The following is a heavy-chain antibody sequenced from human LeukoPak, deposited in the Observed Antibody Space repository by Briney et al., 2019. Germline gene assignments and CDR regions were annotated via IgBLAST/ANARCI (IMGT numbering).Heavy chain of an antibody. Sequence: GGSLRLSCAASGFTFSSYWMHWVRQAPGKGLVWVSRISGDGISTSYADSVKGRFTISRDNAKNTLYLQMNSLKAEDTAVYYCASPLWYGDEVDYWGQGSLVTVSS. D-gene: IGHD4-17*01. V-gene: IGHV3-74*01. J-gene: IGHJ4*02. CDR1: GFTFSSYW. CDR2: ISGDGIST. CDR3: ASPLWYGDEVDY.